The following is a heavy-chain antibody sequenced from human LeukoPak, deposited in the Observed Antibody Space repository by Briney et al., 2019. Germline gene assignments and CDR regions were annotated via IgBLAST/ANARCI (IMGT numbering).Heavy chain of an antibody. D-gene: IGHD3-22*01. Sequence: ASVKVSCKASGYTFTSHGINWVRQAPGQGLEWMGWISLYNGNTNYAQKLQGRVTMTTDTSTSTAYMELRSLGSGDTAVYYCARTLDYYDRSGLSSFDYWGQGTLVTVSS. V-gene: IGHV1-18*01. CDR1: GYTFTSHG. CDR3: ARTLDYYDRSGLSSFDY. CDR2: ISLYNGNT. J-gene: IGHJ4*02.